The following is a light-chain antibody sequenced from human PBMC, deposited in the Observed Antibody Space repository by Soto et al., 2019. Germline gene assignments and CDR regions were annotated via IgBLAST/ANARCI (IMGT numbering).Light chain of an antibody. CDR1: SSDVGGYNY. CDR3: TSYTNNSPYV. CDR2: EVS. Sequence: QSVLTQPASVSGSPGQSITISCTGTSSDVGGYNYVSWYQQHPGKAPKLIIYEVSDRPSGVSNRFSGSKSGNTASLTISGLRAEDEADYYCTSYTNNSPYVFGTGTKVTVL. V-gene: IGLV2-14*01. J-gene: IGLJ1*01.